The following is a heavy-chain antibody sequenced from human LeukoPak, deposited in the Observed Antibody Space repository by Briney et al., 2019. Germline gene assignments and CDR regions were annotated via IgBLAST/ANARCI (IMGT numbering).Heavy chain of an antibody. CDR1: GFTFSSYG. J-gene: IGHJ6*02. Sequence: PGGSLRLSCAASGFTFSSYGMHWVRQAPGKGLEWVAVISYDGSNKYYADSVKGRFTISRDNSNKTLYLQMNSLRAEDTAVYYCAKEVGDIVATINYYGMDVWGQGTTVTVSS. CDR3: AKEVGDIVATINYYGMDV. V-gene: IGHV3-30*18. D-gene: IGHD5-12*01. CDR2: ISYDGSNK.